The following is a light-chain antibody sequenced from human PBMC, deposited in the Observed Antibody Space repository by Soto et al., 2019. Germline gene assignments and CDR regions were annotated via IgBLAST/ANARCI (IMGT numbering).Light chain of an antibody. Sequence: QPVLTQSHSASASLGASVKLTCTLSSGHSSYAIAWHQQQPEKGPRYLMKLNSDGSHSKGDGIPDRFSGSSSGAERYLTISSLQSEDEAEYYCQTLGTGIRVFGGGTKLTVL. CDR2: LNSDGSH. CDR1: SGHSSYA. V-gene: IGLV4-69*01. CDR3: QTLGTGIRV. J-gene: IGLJ3*02.